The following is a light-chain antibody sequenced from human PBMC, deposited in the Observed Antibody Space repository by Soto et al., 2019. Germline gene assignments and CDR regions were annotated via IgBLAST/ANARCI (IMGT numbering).Light chain of an antibody. CDR3: QQRSNWPIT. J-gene: IGKJ5*01. CDR1: QSVSSY. V-gene: IGKV3-11*01. Sequence: EIVLTPSPATLSLSTGERATLSCRASQSVSSYLACYQQKPGQAPRLLIYEASNRATGIPARFSGSGSGTYFSLTISSLEHEDCAVYYCQQRSNWPITFGQGTRLEIK. CDR2: EAS.